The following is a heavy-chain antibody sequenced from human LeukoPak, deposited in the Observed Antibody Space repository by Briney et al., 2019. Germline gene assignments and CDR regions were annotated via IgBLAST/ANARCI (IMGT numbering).Heavy chain of an antibody. CDR2: IYTSGST. J-gene: IGHJ5*02. CDR3: ARAPHRGSYGGGGNWFDP. D-gene: IGHD1-26*01. CDR1: GGSISSGSYY. V-gene: IGHV4-61*02. Sequence: PSETLTLTCTVSGGSISSGSYYWSWIRQPAGKGLEWIGRIYTSGSTNYNPSLKSRVTISVDTSKNQFSLKLSSVTAADTAGYYGARAPHRGSYGGGGNWFDPWGQGTLVTVSS.